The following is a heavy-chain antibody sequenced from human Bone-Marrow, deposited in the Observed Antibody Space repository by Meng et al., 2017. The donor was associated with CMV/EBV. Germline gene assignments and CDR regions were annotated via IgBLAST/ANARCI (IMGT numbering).Heavy chain of an antibody. CDR2: IDHSGST. CDR3: ARGLKDIIVVPAASRGWFDP. Sequence: SETLSLTCTVSGGSISSSSYYWGWIRQPPGRGLEWIGEIDHSGSTNYNPSLKSRVTISVDTSKNQFSLKLSSVTAADTAVYYCARGLKDIIVVPAASRGWFDPWGQGTLVTVSS. D-gene: IGHD2-2*01. V-gene: IGHV4-39*07. CDR1: GGSISSSSYY. J-gene: IGHJ5*02.